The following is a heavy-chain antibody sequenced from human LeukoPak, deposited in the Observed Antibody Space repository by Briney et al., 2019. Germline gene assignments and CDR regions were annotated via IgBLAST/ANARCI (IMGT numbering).Heavy chain of an antibody. D-gene: IGHD2-15*01. Sequence: GGSLRLSCAASGFTFSSYWMSWVRQAPGKGLEWVANIKQNGSEKYYVDSVKGRFTISRDNAKNSLYLQMTSLRAEDTAVYYCAREGYCSGGSCLHHKNNWFDPWGQGTLVTVSS. CDR1: GFTFSSYW. CDR2: IKQNGSEK. V-gene: IGHV3-7*01. CDR3: AREGYCSGGSCLHHKNNWFDP. J-gene: IGHJ5*02.